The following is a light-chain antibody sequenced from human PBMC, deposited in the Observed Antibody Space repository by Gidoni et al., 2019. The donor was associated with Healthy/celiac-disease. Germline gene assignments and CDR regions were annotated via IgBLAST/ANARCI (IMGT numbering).Light chain of an antibody. Sequence: QSALTQPASVSGSPGQSITISCTGTSSDVGGYNYVSWYQQPPGKAPKLMIYDVSNRPSGVSNRFSGSKSSNTASLTISGLQAEDEADYYCSSYTSSSTRVFGGGTKLTVL. CDR3: SSYTSSSTRV. CDR1: SSDVGGYNY. V-gene: IGLV2-14*01. CDR2: DVS. J-gene: IGLJ3*02.